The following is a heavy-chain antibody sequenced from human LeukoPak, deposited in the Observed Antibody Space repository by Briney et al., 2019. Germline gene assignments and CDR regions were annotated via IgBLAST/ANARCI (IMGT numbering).Heavy chain of an antibody. V-gene: IGHV3-7*01. Sequence: TGGSLRLSCAASGFTYSNYWMTWVRQAPGKGLEWVANIKQDGSEQYYVDSVKGRFTISRDNAKNSLYLQMNSLRAEDTAVYYCAEGSGSYHYYMDVWGKGTTVTVSS. CDR3: AEGSGSYHYYMDV. CDR2: IKQDGSEQ. CDR1: GFTYSNYW. D-gene: IGHD1-26*01. J-gene: IGHJ6*03.